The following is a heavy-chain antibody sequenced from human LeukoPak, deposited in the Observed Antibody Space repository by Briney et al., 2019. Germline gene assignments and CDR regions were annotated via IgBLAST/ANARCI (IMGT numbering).Heavy chain of an antibody. D-gene: IGHD2-15*01. J-gene: IGHJ4*02. CDR1: GFTFSSYS. Sequence: PGRSLRLSCAASGFTFSSYSMNWVRQAPGKGLEWVSSISSSSSYIYYADSVKGRFTISRDNAKNSLYLQMNSLRAEDTAVYYCARDLCSGGSCYSNGYWGQGTLVTVSS. V-gene: IGHV3-21*01. CDR2: ISSSSSYI. CDR3: ARDLCSGGSCYSNGY.